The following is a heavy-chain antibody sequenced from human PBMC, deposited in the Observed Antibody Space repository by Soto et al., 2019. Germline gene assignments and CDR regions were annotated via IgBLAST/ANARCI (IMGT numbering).Heavy chain of an antibody. D-gene: IGHD3-3*01. CDR3: GRGGLAVSGTYDY. J-gene: IGHJ4*02. V-gene: IGHV1-18*01. CDR1: GYTFTNYG. CDR2: ISGSNGDT. Sequence: QVQLVQSGAEVKESGASVKVSCKASGYTFTNYGVAWVRRAPGQGLEWMGRISGSNGDTKYAQNRQNRVSLTTDTSTNTAAMELRSLRPDDTAIYFCGRGGLAVSGTYDYWGQGTLVTVSS.